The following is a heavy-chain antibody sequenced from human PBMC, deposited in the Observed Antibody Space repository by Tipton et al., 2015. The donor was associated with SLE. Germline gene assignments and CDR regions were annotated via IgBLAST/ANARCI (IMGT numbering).Heavy chain of an antibody. V-gene: IGHV1-46*01. J-gene: IGHJ3*02. Sequence: QLVQSGAEVKKPGASVKVSCKASGYTFTSYYMHWVRQAPGQGLEWMGIINPSGGSTSYAQKFQGRVTMTRDTSTSTVYMEVSSLSSEDTAVYNCAREVVGATPWDAFDIWGQGTMVAATS. CDR1: GYTFTSYY. D-gene: IGHD1-26*01. CDR2: INPSGGST. CDR3: AREVVGATPWDAFDI.